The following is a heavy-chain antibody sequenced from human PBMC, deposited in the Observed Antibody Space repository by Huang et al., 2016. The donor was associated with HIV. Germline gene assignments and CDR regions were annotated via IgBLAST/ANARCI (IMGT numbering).Heavy chain of an antibody. J-gene: IGHJ4*02. D-gene: IGHD3-22*01. CDR2: IYWNDEK. CDR1: EFSLSTSGVG. CDR3: VRIFGGYDSSGFLDYFDY. V-gene: IGHV2-5*01. Sequence: QITLKESGPPLVKPTQTLTLPCIFTEFSLSTSGVGVGWIRQPPGKALEWLALIYWNDEKRYSPYLENRLTITKDTSKNQVVLTVTNVDPVDTATYFCVRIFGGYDSSGFLDYFDYWGQGTLVTVSS.